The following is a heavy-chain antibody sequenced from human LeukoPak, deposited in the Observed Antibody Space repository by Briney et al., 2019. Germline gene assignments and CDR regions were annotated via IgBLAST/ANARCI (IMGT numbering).Heavy chain of an antibody. CDR1: GYTFTRYG. CDR3: ARVRGFYPTDAFDV. CDR2: ISAYNHNT. V-gene: IGHV1-18*01. J-gene: IGHJ3*01. Sequence: GASVKVSCKSSGYTFTRYGISWGREAPRQGLEWMGWISAYNHNTNYAQNLQDRVTVPTDTSTTTTYMELRSLRSDDTAVYYFARVRGFYPTDAFDVWGQGTMVTVSS. D-gene: IGHD2/OR15-2a*01.